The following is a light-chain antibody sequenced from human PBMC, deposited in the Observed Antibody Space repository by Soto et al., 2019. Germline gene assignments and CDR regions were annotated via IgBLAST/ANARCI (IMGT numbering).Light chain of an antibody. CDR2: EGS. CDR1: SSDVGSNSL. V-gene: IGLV2-23*01. CDR3: SSYVGSTLV. J-gene: IGLJ3*02. Sequence: QSALTQPASVSGSPGQSITISCTGTSSDVGSNSLVSWYQQHPGKAPKLMIYEGSKLPSGVSNRFSGSKSGNTASLTISGLQADVEAEYYCSSYVGSTLVFGGGTKLTVL.